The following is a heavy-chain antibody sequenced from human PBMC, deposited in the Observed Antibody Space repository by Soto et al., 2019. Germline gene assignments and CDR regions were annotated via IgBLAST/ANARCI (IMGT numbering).Heavy chain of an antibody. CDR3: ARSVGSHIWGTYTPKEIDY. Sequence: ASVTVSCKASGYSLPTYAMHWVRQAPGQRLEWMGWINAGNGNTKYSQKFQGRVTITRDTSASTAYMELSSLRSEDTAVYYCARSVGSHIWGTYTPKEIDYWGQGTLVTVSS. V-gene: IGHV1-3*01. D-gene: IGHD3-16*01. CDR2: INAGNGNT. CDR1: GYSLPTYA. J-gene: IGHJ4*02.